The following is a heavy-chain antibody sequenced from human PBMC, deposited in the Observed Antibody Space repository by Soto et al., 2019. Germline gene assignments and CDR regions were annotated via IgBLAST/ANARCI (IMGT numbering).Heavy chain of an antibody. CDR1: GGTFSRYA. J-gene: IGHJ4*02. D-gene: IGHD3-22*01. CDR2: IIPMFGTA. CDR3: TRGWGHDSSEYYYAY. Sequence: QVQLVQSGAEVKKPGSSVKVSCKASGGTFSRYAISWVRQAPGQGLEWMGGIIPMFGTANYAQKFKGRVTITADESTSTAYMELRILRSEDTDLYYCTRGWGHDSSEYYYAYRGQGTLITVSS. V-gene: IGHV1-69*01.